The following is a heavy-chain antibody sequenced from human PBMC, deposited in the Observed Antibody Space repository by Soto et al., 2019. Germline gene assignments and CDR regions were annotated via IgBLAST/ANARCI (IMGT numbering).Heavy chain of an antibody. J-gene: IGHJ6*02. D-gene: IGHD2-2*01. Sequence: SVKVSCKASGGPFITYAISWVRQAPGQGLEWMGGIIHILNITTYAQKFQGRVSITTDKSTTTAYLELSSLRSDDTAVYYCVRNQLLQGDYYYAMDVWGQGTTVTV. CDR1: GGPFITYA. CDR2: IIHILNIT. V-gene: IGHV1-69*10. CDR3: VRNQLLQGDYYYAMDV.